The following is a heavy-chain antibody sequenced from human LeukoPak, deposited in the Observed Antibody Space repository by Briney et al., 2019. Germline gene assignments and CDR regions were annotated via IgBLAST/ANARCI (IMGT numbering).Heavy chain of an antibody. V-gene: IGHV3-23*01. J-gene: IGHJ4*02. D-gene: IGHD1-26*01. CDR3: AKDFRSGGGSYCYFDY. CDR1: GFTFSSQA. CDR2: ISGSGGST. Sequence: GGSLKLSCEASGFTFSSQAMSWVRQNPGQGPELVSIISGSGGSTPYADSVKGGFTISRDNSKDTLFLQMNSLRGEGTAVYYCAKDFRSGGGSYCYFDYWGQGTLVTVSS.